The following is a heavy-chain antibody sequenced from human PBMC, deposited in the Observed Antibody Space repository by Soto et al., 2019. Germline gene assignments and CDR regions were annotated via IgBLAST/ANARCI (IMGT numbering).Heavy chain of an antibody. CDR1: GFIVSGFG. D-gene: IGHD6-19*01. CDR2: LSDEGTSK. J-gene: IGHJ6*02. Sequence: GGTLRLSCAASGFIVSGFGQHWGGHAPGNGLAWAAVLSDEGTSKYYADSVQGRFTVSREDSRNTVYLRMTSLRPDDTATYYCARDHVQSRDWTGFRLRYYALDVWGRGPTITVSS. CDR3: ARDHVQSRDWTGFRLRYYALDV. V-gene: IGHV3-30*03.